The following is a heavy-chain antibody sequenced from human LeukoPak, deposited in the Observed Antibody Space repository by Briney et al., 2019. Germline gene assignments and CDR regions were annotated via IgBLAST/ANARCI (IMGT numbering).Heavy chain of an antibody. V-gene: IGHV4-39*07. Sequence: PSETLSLTCTVSGGSISSSSYYWGWIRQPPGKGLEWIGSIYYSGSTYYNPSLKSRVTISVDTSKNQFSLKLSSVTAADTAVYYCARGIAARGRFDYWGQGTLVTVSS. CDR2: IYYSGST. CDR1: GGSISSSSYY. CDR3: ARGIAARGRFDY. D-gene: IGHD6-6*01. J-gene: IGHJ4*02.